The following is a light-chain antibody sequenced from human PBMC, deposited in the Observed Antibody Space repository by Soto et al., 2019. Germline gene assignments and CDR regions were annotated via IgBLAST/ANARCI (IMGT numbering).Light chain of an antibody. Sequence: EIVMTQSPATLSVSPGERATLSCRASQSVSNNYLAWYQQKPGQAPRLLIYGASNRATGIPDRFSGSGSGTDFTFTISRLEPEDFAVYYCQLYGTSRTFAQVTKVGIK. CDR2: GAS. J-gene: IGKJ1*01. CDR1: QSVSNNY. V-gene: IGKV3-20*01. CDR3: QLYGTSRT.